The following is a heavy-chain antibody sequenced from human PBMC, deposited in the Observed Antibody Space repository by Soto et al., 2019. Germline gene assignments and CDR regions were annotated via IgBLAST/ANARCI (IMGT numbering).Heavy chain of an antibody. V-gene: IGHV3-33*03. CDR3: VSTYCRGDCLWWFDP. CDR1: GFPFRGFA. Sequence: QVQLVESGGGVVQPGRSLRLSCAASGFPFRGFAMHWVRQAPGKGLEWVALITYDGSESNYADSVKGRFISSRDNSKNTLDLQMNSVRAEDTAVYFCVSTYCRGDCLWWFDPWGQGTLVTVSS. D-gene: IGHD2-21*02. CDR2: ITYDGSES. J-gene: IGHJ5*02.